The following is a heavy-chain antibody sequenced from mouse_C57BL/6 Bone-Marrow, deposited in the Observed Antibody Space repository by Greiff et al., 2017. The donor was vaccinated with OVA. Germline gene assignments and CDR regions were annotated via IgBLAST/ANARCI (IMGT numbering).Heavy chain of an antibody. J-gene: IGHJ1*03. V-gene: IGHV3-6*01. CDR3: AGPRRYFDV. Sequence: EVQVVESGPGLVKPSQSLSLTCSVTGYSITSGYYWNCILQFPLNKLEWPGYISYDGSNNYNPSLKNRISITRDTSKNQFFLKLNSVTTEDTATYYCAGPRRYFDVWGTGTTVTVSS. CDR2: ISYDGSN. CDR1: GYSITSGYY.